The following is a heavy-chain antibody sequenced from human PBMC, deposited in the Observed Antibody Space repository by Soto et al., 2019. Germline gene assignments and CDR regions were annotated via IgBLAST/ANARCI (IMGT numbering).Heavy chain of an antibody. CDR1: GFTFSSYG. D-gene: IGHD3-3*01. CDR2: IWYDGSNK. Sequence: QVQLVESGGGVVQPGRSLRLSCAASGFTFSSYGMHWVRQAPGKGLEWVAVIWYDGSNKYYADSVKGRFTISRDNSKNTLYLQMTSLRAEDTAVYYWARDDRPYDFWSGGYMDVWGKGTTVTVSS. V-gene: IGHV3-33*01. CDR3: ARDDRPYDFWSGGYMDV. J-gene: IGHJ6*03.